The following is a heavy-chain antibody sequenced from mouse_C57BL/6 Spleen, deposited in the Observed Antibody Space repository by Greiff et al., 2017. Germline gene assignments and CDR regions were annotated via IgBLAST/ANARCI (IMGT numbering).Heavy chain of an antibody. D-gene: IGHD2-4*01. Sequence: KRLEWVAYILSGRSTLYSAYTVKGRFTISRDNAENTLFLQMTSLRSEDTAMYYCARTEYDYLFAYWGQGTLVTVSA. CDR2: ILSGRSTL. CDR3: ARTEYDYLFAY. V-gene: IGHV5-17*01. J-gene: IGHJ3*01.